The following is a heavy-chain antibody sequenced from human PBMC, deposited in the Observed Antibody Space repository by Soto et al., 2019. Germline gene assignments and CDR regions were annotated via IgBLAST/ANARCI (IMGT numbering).Heavy chain of an antibody. CDR1: GYTLTELS. CDR3: AREVVLPPDYGMDV. V-gene: IGHV1-24*01. J-gene: IGHJ6*02. D-gene: IGHD2-15*01. Sequence: ASVKVSCKVSGYTLTELSMHWVRQAPGKGLEWMGGINPENGETNYAQKLQGRVTMTTDTSTSTAYMELRSLRSDDTAVYYCAREVVLPPDYGMDVWGQGTTVTVS. CDR2: INPENGET.